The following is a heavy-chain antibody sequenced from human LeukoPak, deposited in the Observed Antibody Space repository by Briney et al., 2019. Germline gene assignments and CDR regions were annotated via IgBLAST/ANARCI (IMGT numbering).Heavy chain of an antibody. Sequence: GGSLRLSCAAAGFTFSHYGMHWVRQAPGKGLEWVAVIWSDGTNQYYGDSVKGRFTISRDDSGNTVYLQMNSLRPDDTGVYYCARDAQRGFDCSNSLEYWGQGTPVTVST. CDR1: GFTFSHYG. CDR2: IWSDGTNQ. J-gene: IGHJ4*02. V-gene: IGHV3-33*01. D-gene: IGHD4-11*01. CDR3: ARDAQRGFDCSNSLEY.